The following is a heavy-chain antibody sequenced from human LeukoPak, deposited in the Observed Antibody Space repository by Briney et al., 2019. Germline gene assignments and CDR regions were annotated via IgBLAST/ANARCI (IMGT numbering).Heavy chain of an antibody. CDR3: ARPSDSSSWYGRSYYFDY. V-gene: IGHV3-23*01. J-gene: IGHJ4*02. D-gene: IGHD6-13*01. CDR1: GFTFSSYA. Sequence: PGGSLRLSCAASGFTFSSYAMSWVRQAPGKGLEWVSAISGSGGSTYYADSVKGRFTISRDNAKNSLYLQMNSLRAEDTAVYYCARPSDSSSWYGRSYYFDYWGQGTLVTVSS. CDR2: ISGSGGST.